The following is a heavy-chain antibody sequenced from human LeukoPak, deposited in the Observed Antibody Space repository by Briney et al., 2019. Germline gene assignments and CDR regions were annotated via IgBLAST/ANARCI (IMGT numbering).Heavy chain of an antibody. CDR2: ISYDGGNK. V-gene: IGHV3-30-3*01. CDR3: ARADKVSPEYDFWSGPYIPSYYYGMDV. J-gene: IGHJ6*02. Sequence: PGGSLRLSCAASGFTFSTYAMHWARQAPGKGLEWVAVISYDGGNKYYADSVKGRFTISRDSSKNTLYLQMNSLRAEDTAVYYCARADKVSPEYDFWSGPYIPSYYYGMDVWGQGTTVTVSS. CDR1: GFTFSTYA. D-gene: IGHD3-3*01.